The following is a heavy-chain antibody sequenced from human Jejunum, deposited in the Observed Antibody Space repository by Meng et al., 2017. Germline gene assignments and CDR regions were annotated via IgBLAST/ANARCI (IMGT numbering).Heavy chain of an antibody. CDR3: AKVVSSGWPYYFDY. Sequence: GGSLRLSCSASGFTFRNYAMSWVRQAPGRGLQWVSAISDSGGNTYYADSVKGRFTISRDNSKNTLHLQMYSLRAEDTAVYYCAKVVSSGWPYYFDYWGQGTLVTVSS. J-gene: IGHJ4*02. CDR1: GFTFRNYA. V-gene: IGHV3-23*01. D-gene: IGHD6-19*01. CDR2: ISDSGGNT.